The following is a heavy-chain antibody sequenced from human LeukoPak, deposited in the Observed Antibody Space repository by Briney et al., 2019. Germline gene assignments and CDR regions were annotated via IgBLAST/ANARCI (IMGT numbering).Heavy chain of an antibody. CDR3: AKVMGRELRLYYFDY. J-gene: IGHJ4*02. Sequence: PGGSLRLSCAASRFTFSNSVMSWVRQAPEKGLEWVSTISSSGGNTYYADSARGRFTISRDNSKNTLYLQVNSLGAEDTAVYYCAKVMGRELRLYYFDYWGQGTLVTVSS. D-gene: IGHD1-26*01. CDR2: ISSSGGNT. CDR1: RFTFSNSV. V-gene: IGHV3-23*01.